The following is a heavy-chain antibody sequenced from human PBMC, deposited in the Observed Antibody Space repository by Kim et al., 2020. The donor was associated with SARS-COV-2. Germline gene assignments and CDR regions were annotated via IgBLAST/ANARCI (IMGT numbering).Heavy chain of an antibody. D-gene: IGHD4-17*01. J-gene: IGHJ4*02. CDR1: GFTFSTYA. Sequence: GGSLRLSCAASGFTFSTYAMHWVRQAPGKGLEWVAVISYDGDNTYYADSVKGRFTISRDNSKNTLYLQMNSLRAEDTAVYYCAATVTTGHFDYWGQVILATVSS. CDR2: ISYDGDNT. CDR3: AATVTTGHFDY. V-gene: IGHV3-30*03.